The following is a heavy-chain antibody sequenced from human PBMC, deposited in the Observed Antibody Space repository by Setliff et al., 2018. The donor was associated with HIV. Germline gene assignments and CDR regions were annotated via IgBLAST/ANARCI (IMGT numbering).Heavy chain of an antibody. CDR2: ISDSGTAL. CDR3: ASGSTTPVTPYFDY. J-gene: IGHJ4*01. CDR1: GLSFNTYE. D-gene: IGHD4-17*01. Sequence: GGSLRLSCAASGLSFNTYEMNWVRQAPGRGLEWISYISDSGTALYYADSVKGRFTISRDNAKTSLFLQMNSLRVDDTAVYFCASGSTTPVTPYFDYWGQGTLVTVSS. V-gene: IGHV3-48*03.